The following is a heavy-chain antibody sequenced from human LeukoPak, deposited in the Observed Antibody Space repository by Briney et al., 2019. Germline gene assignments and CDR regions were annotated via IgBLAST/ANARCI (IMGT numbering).Heavy chain of an antibody. CDR1: GFTFSSYE. Sequence: GSLRLSCAASGFTFSSYEMNWVRQAPGKGLEWVSYISSSGSTIYYADSVKGRFTISRDNAKSSVYLQINSLRAEDTAVYYCVGGIGWQPDYWGQGTLVTVSS. CDR2: ISSSGSTI. CDR3: VGGIGWQPDY. D-gene: IGHD6-19*01. V-gene: IGHV3-48*03. J-gene: IGHJ4*02.